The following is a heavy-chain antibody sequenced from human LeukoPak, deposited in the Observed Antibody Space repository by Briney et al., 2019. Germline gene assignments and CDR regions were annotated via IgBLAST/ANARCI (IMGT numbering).Heavy chain of an antibody. J-gene: IGHJ4*02. Sequence: SETLSLTCAVYGGSFSGYYWSWIRQPPGKGLEWIGEIKHSGSSNYNPSLKSRVTISLDTSKNQFSLKLSSVTAADTAVYYCARVAPYYYDSSPDYWGQGTLVTVSS. CDR1: GGSFSGYY. D-gene: IGHD3-22*01. CDR2: IKHSGSS. V-gene: IGHV4-34*01. CDR3: ARVAPYYYDSSPDY.